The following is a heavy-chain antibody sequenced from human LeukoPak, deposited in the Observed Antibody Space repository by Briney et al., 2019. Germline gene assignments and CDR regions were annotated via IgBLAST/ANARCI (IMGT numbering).Heavy chain of an antibody. CDR1: GFTFDDYA. D-gene: IGHD3-22*01. CDR3: AKDSDSSGYLVDY. J-gene: IGHJ4*02. Sequence: GGSLRLSCAASGFTFDDYAMHWVRQAPGKGLEWVSGISWNSGSIGYADSVKGRFTISRDNAKNSLYLQMNSPRAEDTALYYCAKDSDSSGYLVDYWGQGTLVTVSS. V-gene: IGHV3-9*01. CDR2: ISWNSGSI.